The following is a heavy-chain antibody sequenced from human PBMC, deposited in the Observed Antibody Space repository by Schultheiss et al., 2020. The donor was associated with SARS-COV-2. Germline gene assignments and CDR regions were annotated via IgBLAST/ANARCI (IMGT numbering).Heavy chain of an antibody. D-gene: IGHD3-16*01. CDR1: GASISSYY. J-gene: IGHJ5*02. V-gene: IGHV4-59*01. Sequence: SETLSLTCTVSGASISSYYWSWIRQPPGKGLEWIGYIYYSGSTNYNPSLKSRVTISVDTSKNQFSLKLSSVTAADTAVYYCARQLGMITFGGANWFDPWGQGTLVTVSS. CDR2: IYYSGST. CDR3: ARQLGMITFGGANWFDP.